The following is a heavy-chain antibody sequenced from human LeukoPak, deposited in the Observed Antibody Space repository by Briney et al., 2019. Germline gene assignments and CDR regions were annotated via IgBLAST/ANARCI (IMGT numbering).Heavy chain of an antibody. V-gene: IGHV1-24*01. CDR3: ATGYSSGYDAFDI. CDR2: FDPEDGET. Sequence: ASVKVSCKVSGYTLTELSMHWVRQAPGKGLEWMGGFDPEDGETIYAQKFQGRVTMTEDTSTDTACMELSSLRSEDTAVYYCATGYSSGYDAFDIWGQGTMVTVSS. J-gene: IGHJ3*02. D-gene: IGHD6-19*01. CDR1: GYTLTELS.